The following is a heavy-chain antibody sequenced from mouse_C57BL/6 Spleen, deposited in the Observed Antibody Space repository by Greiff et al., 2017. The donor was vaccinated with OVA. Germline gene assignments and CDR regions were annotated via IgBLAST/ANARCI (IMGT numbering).Heavy chain of an antibody. Sequence: VKLQESGAELVKPGASVKISCKASGYAFSSYWMNWVKQRPGKGLEWIGQIYPGDGDTNYNGKFKGKATLTADQSSSTAYMQLSSLTSTDSAVYVCAMRRTAQATLDYWGKGTTLTVSS. J-gene: IGHJ2*01. D-gene: IGHD3-2*02. CDR1: GYAFSSYW. V-gene: IGHV1-80*01. CDR2: IYPGDGDT. CDR3: AMRRTAQATLDY.